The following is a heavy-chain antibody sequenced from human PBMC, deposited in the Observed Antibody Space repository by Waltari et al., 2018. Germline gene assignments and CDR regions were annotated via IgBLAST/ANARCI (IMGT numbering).Heavy chain of an antibody. J-gene: IGHJ4*02. D-gene: IGHD3-3*01. V-gene: IGHV1-2*02. CDR2: SNPNSGGT. CDR3: ARPQGVRFLEWYDY. CDR1: GYTFTGYY. Sequence: QVQLVQSGAEVKKPGASVKVSCKASGYTFTGYYMHWVRQAPGQGLEWMGWSNPNSGGTNYAQKFQGRVTMTRATSISTAYMELSRLISDDTAVYYCARPQGVRFLEWYDYWGQGTLVTVSS.